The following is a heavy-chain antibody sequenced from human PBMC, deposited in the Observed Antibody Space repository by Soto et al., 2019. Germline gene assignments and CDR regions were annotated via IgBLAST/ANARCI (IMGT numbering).Heavy chain of an antibody. D-gene: IGHD5-12*01. CDR3: ARAIVATIHLVYYYYMDV. CDR1: GFTFSSYS. Sequence: PGGSLRLSCAASGFTFSSYSMNWVRQAPGKGLEWVSYISSSSSTIYYADSVKGRFTISRDNAKNSLYLQMNSLRAEDTAVYYCARAIVATIHLVYYYYMDVWGKGTTVTVSS. CDR2: ISSSSSTI. V-gene: IGHV3-48*01. J-gene: IGHJ6*03.